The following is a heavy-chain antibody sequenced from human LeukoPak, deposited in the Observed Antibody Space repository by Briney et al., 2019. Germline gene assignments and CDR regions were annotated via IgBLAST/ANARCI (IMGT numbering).Heavy chain of an antibody. CDR2: INHSGST. J-gene: IGHJ2*01. CDR3: ARRRVVVVAATVPSLKRYWYFDL. D-gene: IGHD2-15*01. V-gene: IGHV4-34*01. Sequence: SETLSLTCAVYGGSFSGYYWSWIRQPPGKGLEWIGEINHSGSTNYDPSLKSRVIISVDTSKKQFSLKLSSVNAADTAVYYCARRRVVVVAATVPSLKRYWYFDLWGRGTLVTVSS. CDR1: GGSFSGYY.